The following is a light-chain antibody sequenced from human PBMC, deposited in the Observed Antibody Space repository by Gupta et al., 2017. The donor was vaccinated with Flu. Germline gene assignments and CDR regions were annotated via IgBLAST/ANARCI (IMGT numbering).Light chain of an antibody. CDR2: GAS. Sequence: EIVMTQSPATLSVSPGDRATLSCRATQSVRNYLAWFQQKPGQAPRLLIYGASTRATGVPARFSGSGSGKELTLTISSRQSEDFAVYYFQVNENWPLERFGQGTRLGVK. V-gene: IGKV3-15*01. CDR1: QSVRNY. CDR3: QVNENWPLER. J-gene: IGKJ1*01.